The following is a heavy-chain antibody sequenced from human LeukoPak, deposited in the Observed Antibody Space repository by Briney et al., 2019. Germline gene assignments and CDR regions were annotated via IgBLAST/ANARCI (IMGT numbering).Heavy chain of an antibody. D-gene: IGHD3-3*01. CDR2: IKQDGSEK. CDR1: GFTFGDYT. Sequence: GGSLRLSCTASGFTFGDYTLSWVRQAPGKGLEWVANIKQDGSEKYYVDSVKGRFTISRDNAKNSLYLQMNSLRAEDTAVYYCAREIFGVVLPTYGMDVWGQGTTVTVSS. V-gene: IGHV3-7*03. J-gene: IGHJ6*02. CDR3: AREIFGVVLPTYGMDV.